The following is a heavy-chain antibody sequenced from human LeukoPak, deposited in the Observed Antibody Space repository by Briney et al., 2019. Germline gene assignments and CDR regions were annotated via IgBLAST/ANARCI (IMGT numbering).Heavy chain of an antibody. Sequence: SETLSLTFAVYGGSFSGYYWSWIRQPPWKGLEWIGEINHSGSTNYNPSLKSRVTISVDTSKNQFSLKLSSVTAADTAVYYCARRAWEQLVLSWFDPWGQGTLVTVSS. CDR3: ARRAWEQLVLSWFDP. D-gene: IGHD6-13*01. V-gene: IGHV4-34*01. J-gene: IGHJ5*02. CDR2: INHSGST. CDR1: GGSFSGYY.